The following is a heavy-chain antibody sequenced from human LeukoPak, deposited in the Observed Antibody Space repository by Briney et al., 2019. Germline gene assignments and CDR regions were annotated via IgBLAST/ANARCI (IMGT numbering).Heavy chain of an antibody. J-gene: IGHJ5*02. CDR1: GFTFISCA. CDR2: INSDGSST. CDR3: ARAAVGCSSGTCYYWFDP. V-gene: IGHV3-74*01. D-gene: IGHD2-15*01. Sequence: GGSLRLSCAASGFTFISCAMSWVRQAPGKGLVWVSRINSDGSSTSYADSVKGRFTISRDNAKNTLYLQMNSLRADDTAVYYCARAAVGCSSGTCYYWFDPWGQGTLVTVSS.